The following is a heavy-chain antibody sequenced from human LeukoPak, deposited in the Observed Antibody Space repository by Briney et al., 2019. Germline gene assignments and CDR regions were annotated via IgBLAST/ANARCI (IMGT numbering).Heavy chain of an antibody. D-gene: IGHD3-3*01. CDR1: GFTFSSYV. CDR3: ARDAGHHYDFWSGYVSSDAGRPFDI. V-gene: IGHV3-33*01. CDR2: IWYDGSNK. Sequence: PGRSLRLSCAASGFTFSSYVMHWVRQAPPKGLEWVAVIWYDGSNKYYADSLKGRFTIYRDNSKNTLYLQMNSLRAEDTAVYYCARDAGHHYDFWSGYVSSDAGRPFDIWGQGTMVTVSS. J-gene: IGHJ3*02.